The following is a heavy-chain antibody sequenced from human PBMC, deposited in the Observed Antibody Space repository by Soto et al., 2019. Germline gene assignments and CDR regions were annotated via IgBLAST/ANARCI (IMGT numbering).Heavy chain of an antibody. CDR2: IIPIFGTA. Sequence: QVQLGQSGAEVKKPGSSVKVSCKASGGTFSSYAISWVRQAPGQGLEWMGGIIPIFGTANYAQKVQGRVTINADKSASTAYMELSSLRSEDTAVYYFASGAYDFWSGYPWFDPWGQGTLVTVSS. CDR3: ASGAYDFWSGYPWFDP. V-gene: IGHV1-69*06. J-gene: IGHJ5*02. CDR1: GGTFSSYA. D-gene: IGHD3-3*01.